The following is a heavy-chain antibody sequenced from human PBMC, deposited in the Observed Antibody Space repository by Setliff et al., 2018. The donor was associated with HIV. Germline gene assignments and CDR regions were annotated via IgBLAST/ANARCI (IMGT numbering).Heavy chain of an antibody. J-gene: IGHJ2*01. V-gene: IGHV3-48*04. D-gene: IGHD3-9*01. CDR2: INSGSSSL. CDR1: GFTFGRYS. CDR3: ARETTGWFFDL. Sequence: GGSLRLSCAASGFTFGRYSMNWVRQAPGKGLEWVGFINSGSSSLFYGDSVKGRFTISRDDAKNSLILHMNSLRVEDTAVYYCARETTGWFFDLWGRGTLVTVSS.